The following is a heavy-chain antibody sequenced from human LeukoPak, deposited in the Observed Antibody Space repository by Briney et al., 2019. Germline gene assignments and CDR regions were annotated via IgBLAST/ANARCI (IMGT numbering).Heavy chain of an antibody. Sequence: PGGSLRLSCAASGFTFSSYQMNWVRQAPGKGLEWVSYISSSGSTIYYADSVKGRFTISRDNAKNSLYLQMNSLRAEDTAVYYCARGWFGEFHPDYWGQGTLVPVSS. J-gene: IGHJ4*02. CDR2: ISSSGSTI. CDR3: ARGWFGEFHPDY. V-gene: IGHV3-48*03. CDR1: GFTFSSYQ. D-gene: IGHD3-10*01.